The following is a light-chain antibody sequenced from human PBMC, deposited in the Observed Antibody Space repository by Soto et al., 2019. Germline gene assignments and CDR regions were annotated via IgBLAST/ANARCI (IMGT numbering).Light chain of an antibody. V-gene: IGLV1-40*01. CDR1: SSNIGAGYD. CDR2: GNN. CDR3: QSYDSSLSGHVV. Sequence: QSVLTQPPSVSWAPGQRVTISCTGSSSNIGAGYDVHWYQQLPGTAPKLLIYGNNNRPSGVPDRFSGSKSGTSASLAITGLQAEDEADYYCQSYDSSLSGHVVFGGGTKLTFL. J-gene: IGLJ2*01.